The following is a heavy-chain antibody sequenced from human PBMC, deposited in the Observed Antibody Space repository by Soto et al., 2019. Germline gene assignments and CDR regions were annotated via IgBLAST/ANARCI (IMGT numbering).Heavy chain of an antibody. CDR1: GYTFTSYG. CDR2: ISAYNGNT. V-gene: IGHV1-18*04. CDR3: ARGGVDSSGYFPPPDFDY. Sequence: QVQLVQSGAEVKKPGASVKVSCKASGYTFTSYGISWVRQAPGQGLEWMGWISAYNGNTNYAQKPQGRVHMTTNTSTSTAYMELRSLRSDDTAVYYCARGGVDSSGYFPPPDFDYWGQGTLVTVSS. D-gene: IGHD3-22*01. J-gene: IGHJ4*02.